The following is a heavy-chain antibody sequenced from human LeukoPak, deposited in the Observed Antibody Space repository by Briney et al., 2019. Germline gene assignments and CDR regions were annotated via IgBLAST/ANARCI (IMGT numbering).Heavy chain of an antibody. V-gene: IGHV3-66*04. CDR3: ARPAYDILTGYSSGGMDV. CDR2: IYSGGST. Sequence: GGSLRLSCAASGFTFSNAWMSWVRQAPGKGLEWVSVIYSGGSTYYADSVKGIFTISRDNSKNTLYLQMNSLRAEDTAVYYCARPAYDILTGYSSGGMDVWGQGTTVTVSS. J-gene: IGHJ6*02. D-gene: IGHD3-9*01. CDR1: GFTFSNAW.